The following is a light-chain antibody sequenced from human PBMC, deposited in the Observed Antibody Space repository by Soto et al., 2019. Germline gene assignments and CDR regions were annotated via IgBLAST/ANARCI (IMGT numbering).Light chain of an antibody. V-gene: IGLV1-40*01. CDR1: SSNIGAGYD. Sequence: QSVLTQPPSVSGAPGQTVTISCTGSSSNIGAGYDVHWYQQLPGTAPKLLIYGNSNRPSGVPDRFSGSKSGTSASLAITGLQAEDEADYYCQSYDSSLEGVFGGGTKLTVL. CDR3: QSYDSSLEGV. J-gene: IGLJ2*01. CDR2: GNS.